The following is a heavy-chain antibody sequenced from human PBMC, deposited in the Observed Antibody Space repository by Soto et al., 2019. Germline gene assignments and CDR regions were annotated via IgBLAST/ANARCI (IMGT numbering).Heavy chain of an antibody. CDR2: INPSGGGT. J-gene: IGHJ4*02. CDR1: GYTFTSNY. CDR3: ARDGSLAY. D-gene: IGHD5-12*01. V-gene: IGHV1-46*01. Sequence: GASVKVSCKASGYTFTSNYIHWVRQAPGQGLEWMGIINPSGGGTSYAQNFRGRVAVTRDTSTSTVYMELSSLRSEDTAVYFCARDGSLAYWGQGTLVTVSS.